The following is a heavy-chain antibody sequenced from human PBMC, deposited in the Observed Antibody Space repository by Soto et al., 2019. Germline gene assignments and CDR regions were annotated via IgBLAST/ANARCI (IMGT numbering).Heavy chain of an antibody. CDR2: ISGSGGST. CDR1: GFTFSSYA. CDR3: ARAPRYNWTYVDF. Sequence: GGSLRLSCAASGFTFSSYAMSWFRQAPGKGLEWVSAISGSGGSTYYADSVKGGFTISRDNSKNTLYLQMNSLRAEDTAVYYWARAPRYNWTYVDFWGKGTLVTVAS. J-gene: IGHJ4*02. V-gene: IGHV3-23*01. D-gene: IGHD1-20*01.